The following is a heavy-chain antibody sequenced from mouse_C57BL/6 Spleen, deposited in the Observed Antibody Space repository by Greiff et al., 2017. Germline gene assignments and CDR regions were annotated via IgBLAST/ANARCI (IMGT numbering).Heavy chain of an antibody. CDR3: ARDRDYDGFAY. J-gene: IGHJ3*01. V-gene: IGHV3-6*01. Sequence: EVQLQQSGPGLVKPSQSLSLTCSVTGYSITSGYYWNWIRQFPGNKLEWMGYISYDGSNNYNPSLKNRISITRDTSKNQFFLKLNSVTTEDTATYYCARDRDYDGFAYWGQGTLGTVSA. CDR1: GYSITSGYY. D-gene: IGHD2-4*01. CDR2: ISYDGSN.